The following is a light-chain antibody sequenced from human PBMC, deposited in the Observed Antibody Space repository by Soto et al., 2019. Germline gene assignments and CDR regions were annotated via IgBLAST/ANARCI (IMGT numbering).Light chain of an antibody. CDR3: QQYCSSPPYT. CDR2: GSS. Sequence: EVVLTQSPGTLSLSPGERATLSCRASQSVSNKYLAWYQQKPGQAPRLLIFGSSDRATGIPDRFSGSGSGTDFTLTISSLEPEDFAVYYCQQYCSSPPYTYGQGTKVEIK. J-gene: IGKJ2*01. V-gene: IGKV3-20*01. CDR1: QSVSNKY.